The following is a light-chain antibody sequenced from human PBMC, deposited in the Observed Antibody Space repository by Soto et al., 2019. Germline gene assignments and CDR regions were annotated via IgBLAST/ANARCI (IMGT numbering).Light chain of an antibody. CDR2: GAS. V-gene: IGKV3-20*01. Sequence: EIVLTQSPGTLCLSPGEIATLSCRASQSVSSSYLAWYQQKPGQAPRLLIYGASSRATGIPDRFSGSGSGTDFTLTISRLEPEDFAVYYCQQYGSSLRWTFGQGTKVEIK. CDR1: QSVSSSY. CDR3: QQYGSSLRWT. J-gene: IGKJ1*01.